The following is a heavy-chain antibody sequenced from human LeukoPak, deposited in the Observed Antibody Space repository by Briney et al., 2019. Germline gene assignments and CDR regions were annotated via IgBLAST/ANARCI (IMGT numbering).Heavy chain of an antibody. J-gene: IGHJ4*02. CDR2: ISGSGGST. CDR3: AKDRAGYSSSWLVDY. CDR1: GFTFSSYA. Sequence: GGSLRLSCAASGFTFSSYAMSWVRQAPGKGLEWVSAISGSGGSTYYADSVKGRFTISRDNSKNTLYLQMNSLRAEDTAVYYCAKDRAGYSSSWLVDYWGQGTLVTVSS. V-gene: IGHV3-23*01. D-gene: IGHD6-13*01.